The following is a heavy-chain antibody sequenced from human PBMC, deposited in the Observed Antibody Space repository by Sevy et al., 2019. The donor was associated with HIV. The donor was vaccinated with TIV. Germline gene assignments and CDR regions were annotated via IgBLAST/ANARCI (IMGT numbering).Heavy chain of an antibody. J-gene: IGHJ5*02. D-gene: IGHD4-17*01. CDR1: GFTFSSYT. CDR2: ISYDGSNK. V-gene: IGHV3-30-3*01. Sequence: GGSLRLSCAASGFTFSSYTMHWVRQAPGKGLEWVAVISYDGSNKYYADSVKGRFTISRDKSKNTLYLLVKSLRTEDTAVYYCARDQHDYAGNLRTGWFDPWGQGTLVTVSS. CDR3: ARDQHDYAGNLRTGWFDP.